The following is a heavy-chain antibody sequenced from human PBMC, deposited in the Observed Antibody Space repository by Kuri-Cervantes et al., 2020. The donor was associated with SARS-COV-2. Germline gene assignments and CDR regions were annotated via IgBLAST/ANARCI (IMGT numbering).Heavy chain of an antibody. D-gene: IGHD4-17*01. CDR2: IIPIFGTA. CDR3: ARARNGNYLNEPDY. V-gene: IGHV1-69*13. Sequence: SVKVSCKASGGTFSSYAISWVRQPPGQGLEWMGGIIPIFGTANYAQKFQGRVTITADESTSTAYMELSSLRSEDTAVYYCARARNGNYLNEPDYWGQGTLVTVSS. CDR1: GGTFSSYA. J-gene: IGHJ4*02.